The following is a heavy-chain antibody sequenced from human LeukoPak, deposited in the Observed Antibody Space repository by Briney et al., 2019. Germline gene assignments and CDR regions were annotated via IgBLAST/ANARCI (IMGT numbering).Heavy chain of an antibody. J-gene: IGHJ1*01. Sequence: ASVKVSCKASGYTFTSYAMHWVRQAPGQRLEWMGWINAGNGNTKYSQKFQGRVTITRDTSASTAYMELSSLRSEDTAVYYCARGQPLWELYGLDFQHWGQGTLVTVSS. D-gene: IGHD1-26*01. CDR1: GYTFTSYA. CDR3: ARGQPLWELYGLDFQH. V-gene: IGHV1-3*01. CDR2: INAGNGNT.